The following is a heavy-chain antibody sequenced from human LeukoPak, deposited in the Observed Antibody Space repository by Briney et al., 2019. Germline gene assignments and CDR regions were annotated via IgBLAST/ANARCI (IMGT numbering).Heavy chain of an antibody. V-gene: IGHV5-51*01. CDR1: GYSFTTYW. CDR2: IYPGDSDA. D-gene: IGHD3-16*01. J-gene: IGHJ4*02. CDR3: AYGKYYFDY. Sequence: GESLKISCTGFGYSFTTYWIGWVRQMPGKGLEWMGIIYPGDSDARYSPSLQGQVTISVDKSISTAYLQWSSLRASDTAIYFCAYGKYYFDYWGQGTLVTVSS.